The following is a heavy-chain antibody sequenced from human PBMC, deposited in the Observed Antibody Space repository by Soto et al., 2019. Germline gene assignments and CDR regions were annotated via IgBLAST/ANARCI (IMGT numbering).Heavy chain of an antibody. Sequence: GGSLRLSCAASGFTFSSYWMSWVRQAPGKGLEWVANIKQDGSEKCYVDSVKGRFAVSRDSAKNSLYLQMNSLRAEDTAMYYCTRDGHYENLWGQGTLVTVSS. D-gene: IGHD3-22*01. J-gene: IGHJ4*01. CDR3: TRDGHYENL. CDR2: IKQDGSEK. CDR1: GFTFSSYW. V-gene: IGHV3-7*05.